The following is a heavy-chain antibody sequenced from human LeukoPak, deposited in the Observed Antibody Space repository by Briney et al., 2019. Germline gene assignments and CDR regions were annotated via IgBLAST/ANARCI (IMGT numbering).Heavy chain of an antibody. CDR2: INPSGGST. CDR1: GYTFTSYY. V-gene: IGHV1-46*01. J-gene: IGHJ4*02. Sequence: ASVKVSCTASGYTFTSYYMHWVRQAPGQGLEWMGIINPSGGSTSYAQKFQGRVTMTRDTSTSTVYMELSSLRSEDTAVYYCARDGATMIVVAYFDYWGQGTLVTVSS. D-gene: IGHD3-22*01. CDR3: ARDGATMIVVAYFDY.